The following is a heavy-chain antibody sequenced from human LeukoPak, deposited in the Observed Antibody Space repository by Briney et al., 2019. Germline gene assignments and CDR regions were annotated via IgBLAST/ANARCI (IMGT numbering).Heavy chain of an antibody. J-gene: IGHJ3*02. CDR3: ARARFSDAFDI. Sequence: GGSLRLSCAASGFTFSSYAMHWVRQARGKGLEWVAVISYDGSNKYYADSVKGRFTTSRDNSKNTLYLQMNSLRAEDTAVYYCARARFSDAFDIWGQGTMVTVSS. V-gene: IGHV3-30-3*01. CDR2: ISYDGSNK. CDR1: GFTFSSYA.